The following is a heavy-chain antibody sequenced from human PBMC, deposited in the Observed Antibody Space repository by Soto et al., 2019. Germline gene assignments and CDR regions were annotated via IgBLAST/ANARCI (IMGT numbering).Heavy chain of an antibody. Sequence: QVHLVQSGAEVKKPGASVKVACKASGYTFTSYGITWVRQAPGQGLEWMGWISAHNGNTDYAQKLQGRVIVTRDTSTSTAYMELRSLRSDDTTVYYCARGRYGDYWGQGALVTVSS. J-gene: IGHJ4*02. CDR1: GYTFTSYG. CDR2: ISAHNGNT. CDR3: ARGRYGDY. D-gene: IGHD1-1*01. V-gene: IGHV1-18*01.